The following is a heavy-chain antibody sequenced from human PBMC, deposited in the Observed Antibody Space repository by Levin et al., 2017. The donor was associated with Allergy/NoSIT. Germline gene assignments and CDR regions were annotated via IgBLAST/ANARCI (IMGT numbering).Heavy chain of an antibody. CDR2: ISYDGSNK. J-gene: IGHJ4*02. CDR3: ARDGGYCSGGSCYSRIGLNY. D-gene: IGHD2-15*01. CDR1: GFTFSSYA. V-gene: IGHV3-30-3*01. Sequence: GGSLRLSCAASGFTFSSYAMHWVRQAPGKGLEWVAVISYDGSNKYYADSVKGRFTISRDNSKNTLYLQMNSLRAEDTAVYYCARDGGYCSGGSCYSRIGLNYWGQGTLVTVSS.